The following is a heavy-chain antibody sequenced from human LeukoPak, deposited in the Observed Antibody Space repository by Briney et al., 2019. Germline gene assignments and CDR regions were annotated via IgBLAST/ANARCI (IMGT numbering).Heavy chain of an antibody. CDR1: GFTFSSYA. D-gene: IGHD3-3*01. Sequence: GGSLRLSCAASGFTFSSYAMSWVRQAPGRGLEWVSAISGSGGSTYYADSVKGRFTISRDNSKNTLYLQMNSLRAEDTAVYYCAKDLARYDFWSGYYTAHYYYYGMGVWGQGTTVTVSS. CDR2: ISGSGGST. V-gene: IGHV3-23*01. CDR3: AKDLARYDFWSGYYTAHYYYYGMGV. J-gene: IGHJ6*02.